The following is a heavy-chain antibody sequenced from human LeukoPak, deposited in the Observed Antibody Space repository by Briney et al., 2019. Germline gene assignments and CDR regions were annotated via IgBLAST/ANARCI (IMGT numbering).Heavy chain of an antibody. V-gene: IGHV5-51*01. CDR2: IYPCDSDT. J-gene: IGHJ4*02. D-gene: IGHD3-16*02. CDR3: ARQRGSYRSPFDY. CDR1: GYNFTSFW. Sequence: GASLKISWKGSGYNFTSFWIAWVRPVPGKGLECMGIIYPCDSDTIYSTSFQGQVTISAGKSISTADLQWGSLKASDTAIYYCARQRGSYRSPFDYWGQGSPVTVSS.